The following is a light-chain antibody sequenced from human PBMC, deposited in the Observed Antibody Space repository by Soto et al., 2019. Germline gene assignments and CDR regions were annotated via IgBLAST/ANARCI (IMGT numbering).Light chain of an antibody. CDR3: GAWDECPRGYV. V-gene: IGLV1-47*01. CDR1: SSNIGSNY. Sequence: QSVLTQPPSASGTPGQRVTISCSGSSSNIGSNYVYWYQQLPGTAPKLLIYRNNQRPSGVPDRFSGSKSGTSASLAISGLRSEDEADYFCGAWDECPRGYVSGTGRKLTDL. CDR2: RNN. J-gene: IGLJ1*01.